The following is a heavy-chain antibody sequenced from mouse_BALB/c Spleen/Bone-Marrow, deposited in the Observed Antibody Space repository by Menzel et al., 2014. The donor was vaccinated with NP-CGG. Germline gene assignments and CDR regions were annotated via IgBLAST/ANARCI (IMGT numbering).Heavy chain of an antibody. CDR3: ARHKGSFDY. CDR2: IYYSGGS. Sequence: EVQLQQSGPDLVKPSQSLSLTCTVTGYSITSGYNWHWTRQFQGNKLEWMGFIYYSGGSNYNPSLKSRVSISRDTSKNQCFLQSKSVTSEDAATYYSARHKGSFDYGGQGTTLTVSS. CDR1: GYSITSGYN. V-gene: IGHV3-1*02. J-gene: IGHJ2*01. D-gene: IGHD1-3*01.